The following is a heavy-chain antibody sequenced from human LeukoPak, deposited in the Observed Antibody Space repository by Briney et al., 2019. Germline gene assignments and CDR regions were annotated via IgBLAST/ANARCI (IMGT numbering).Heavy chain of an antibody. CDR1: GGTFTNYA. CDR2: IIPILDVT. CDR3: ARDRGGYHGSGTGPHAVDY. Sequence: SVKVSCKASGGTFTNYAINWVRQAPGQGLEWMGRIIPILDVTNYAQKFQGRVTITADQSTSTAYMELSSLRSEDTAVYYCARDRGGYHGSGTGPHAVDYWGQGTLVTVSS. D-gene: IGHD3-10*01. J-gene: IGHJ4*02. V-gene: IGHV1-69*04.